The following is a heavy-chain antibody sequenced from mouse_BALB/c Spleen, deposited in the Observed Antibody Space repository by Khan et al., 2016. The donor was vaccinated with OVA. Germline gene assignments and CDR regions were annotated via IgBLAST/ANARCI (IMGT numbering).Heavy chain of an antibody. CDR2: ISSDGTYT. D-gene: IGHD4-1*01. CDR3: TSHLTGSVGY. Sequence: EVELVESGGDLVKPGGSLKLSCAASGFTFRNYGMSWVRQTPDKRLEWVATISSDGTYTYYPDSVQGRFTISRNNATNTLYLQMSSLKSEDTAMYYCTSHLTGSVGYWGQGTLVTVSA. CDR1: GFTFRNYG. V-gene: IGHV5-6*01. J-gene: IGHJ3*01.